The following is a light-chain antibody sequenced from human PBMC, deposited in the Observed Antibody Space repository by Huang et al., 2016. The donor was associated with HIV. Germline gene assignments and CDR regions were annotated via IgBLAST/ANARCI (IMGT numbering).Light chain of an antibody. V-gene: IGKV1-39*01. Sequence: DIQMTQSPSSLSASVGDRVTITCRASQSISNYLNWYQQRPGKAPKLLISDASSLQSGVSSRFSGSGSGTDFTLSISSLQAEDFVTYYCQQSYTTPPTFGHGTKVEV. CDR3: QQSYTTPPT. CDR2: DAS. J-gene: IGKJ1*01. CDR1: QSISNY.